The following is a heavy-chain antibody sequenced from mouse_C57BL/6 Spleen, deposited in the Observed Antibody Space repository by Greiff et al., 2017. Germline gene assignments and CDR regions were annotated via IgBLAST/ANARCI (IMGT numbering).Heavy chain of an antibody. CDR3: ASYGNWYFDY. CDR2: IYPGSGNT. V-gene: IGHV1-76*01. Sequence: VQLVESGAELVRPGASVKLSCKASGYTFTDYYINWVKQRPGQGLEWIARIYPGSGNTYYNEKFKGKATLTAEKSSSTAYMQLSSLTSEDSAVYFCASYGNWYFDYWGQGTTLTVSS. D-gene: IGHD2-1*01. CDR1: GYTFTDYY. J-gene: IGHJ2*01.